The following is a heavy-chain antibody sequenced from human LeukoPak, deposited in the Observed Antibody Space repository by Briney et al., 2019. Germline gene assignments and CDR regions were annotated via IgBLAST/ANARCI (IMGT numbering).Heavy chain of an antibody. V-gene: IGHV4-59*08. CDR3: ARSLAAYSECFDI. CDR2: IYYSGST. CDR1: GGSISSYY. Sequence: SETLSLTCTVSGGSISSYYWSWIRQPPGKGLEWIGYIYYSGSTNYNPSLKSRVTISVDTSKNQFSLKLSSVTAADTAVYYCARSLAAYSECFDIWGQGTMVTVSS. D-gene: IGHD6-6*01. J-gene: IGHJ3*02.